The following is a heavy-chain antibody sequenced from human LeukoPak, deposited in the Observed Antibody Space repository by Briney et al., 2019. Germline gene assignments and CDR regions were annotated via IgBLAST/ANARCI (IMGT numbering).Heavy chain of an antibody. V-gene: IGHV3-30*02. CDR3: AKDPSFRPGYFDY. CDR1: GFTFSSYG. Sequence: GGXLRLSCAASGFTFSSYGMHWVGQAPGKGVEGVAFIRYYGSHKYSADSVTARFTISTDNSKNTLYLQMNSLRPEDTAVYYCAKDPSFRPGYFDYWGPGTLVTVSS. CDR2: IRYYGSHK. J-gene: IGHJ4*02.